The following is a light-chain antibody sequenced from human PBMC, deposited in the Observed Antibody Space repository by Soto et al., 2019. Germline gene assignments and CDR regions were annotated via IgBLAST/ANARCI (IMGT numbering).Light chain of an antibody. CDR2: DVS. J-gene: IGLJ1*01. CDR3: SSYTSSNALLYV. Sequence: QSVLTQPASVSGSPGQSITISCTGTSSDVGGYNYVSWYQQHPGKAPKLMIYDVSNRPSVVSNRFSDSKSGNTASLTISGVQAEDEADYYCSSYTSSNALLYVFGTGIKVTVL. CDR1: SSDVGGYNY. V-gene: IGLV2-14*01.